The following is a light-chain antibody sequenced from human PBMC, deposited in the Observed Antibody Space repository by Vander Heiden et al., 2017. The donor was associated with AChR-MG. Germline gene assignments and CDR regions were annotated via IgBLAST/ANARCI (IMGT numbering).Light chain of an antibody. CDR3: QQRSNWPPYT. CDR2: DAS. V-gene: IGKV3-11*01. Sequence: EIVLTQSPATLSLSPGESATFSGRASESVSRYVAWYQQKPGQAPRLLIYDASNRATGIPARFSGSGSGTDFTLTISSLEPEDFAVYYCQQRSNWPPYTFGQGTKLEIK. J-gene: IGKJ2*01. CDR1: ESVSRY.